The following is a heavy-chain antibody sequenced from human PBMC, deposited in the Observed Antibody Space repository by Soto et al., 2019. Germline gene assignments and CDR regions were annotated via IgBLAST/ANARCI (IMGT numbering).Heavy chain of an antibody. V-gene: IGHV1-69*13. CDR1: GGTFSSYA. J-gene: IGHJ4*02. CDR2: IIPIFGTA. CDR3: ARSLDYYDSSGYFPLYY. Sequence: ASVKVSCKASGGTFSSYAICWVRQAPGQGLEWMGGIIPIFGTANYAQKFQGRVTITADESTSTAYMELSSLRSEDTAVYYCARSLDYYDSSGYFPLYYWGQGTLVTVSS. D-gene: IGHD3-22*01.